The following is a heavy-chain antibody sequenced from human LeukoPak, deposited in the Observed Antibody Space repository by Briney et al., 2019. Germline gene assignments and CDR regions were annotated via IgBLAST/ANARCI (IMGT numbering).Heavy chain of an antibody. Sequence: GGSLRLSCAASGFTFSSYSMNWVRQAPGKGLEWVGRIRNKANSYATAYTASVKGRFTISRDDSKNTAYLQMNSLKTEDTAVYYCTRYSSSDNWFDPWGQGTLVTVSS. CDR2: IRNKANSYAT. CDR1: GFTFSSYS. D-gene: IGHD6-6*01. J-gene: IGHJ5*02. CDR3: TRYSSSDNWFDP. V-gene: IGHV3-73*01.